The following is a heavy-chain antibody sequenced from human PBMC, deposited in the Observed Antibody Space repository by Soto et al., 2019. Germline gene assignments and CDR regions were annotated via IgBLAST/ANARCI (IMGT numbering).Heavy chain of an antibody. CDR2: IYPGDSDT. Sequence: GESLKISCKGSGYSFTSYWIGWVRQMPGKGLEWMGIIYPGDSDTRYSPSFQGQVTISADKSISTAYLQWSSLKASDTATYYCATTGVYSSGWSTFDYWGQGTLVTVSS. D-gene: IGHD6-19*01. J-gene: IGHJ4*02. CDR1: GYSFTSYW. CDR3: ATTGVYSSGWSTFDY. V-gene: IGHV5-51*01.